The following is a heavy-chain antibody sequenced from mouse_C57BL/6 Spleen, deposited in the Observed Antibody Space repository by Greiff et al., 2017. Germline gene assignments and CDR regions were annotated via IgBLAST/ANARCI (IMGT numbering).Heavy chain of an antibody. CDR1: GYAFSSSW. D-gene: IGHD1-1*01. Sequence: VNVVESGPELVKPGASVKISCKASGYAFSSSWMNWVKQRPGKGLEWIGRIYPGDGDTNYNGKFKGKAKLTADKSSSTAYMQLSSLTSEDSAVYFCARGPTITTVVADGAMDYWGQGTSVTVSS. J-gene: IGHJ4*01. V-gene: IGHV1-82*01. CDR2: IYPGDGDT. CDR3: ARGPTITTVVADGAMDY.